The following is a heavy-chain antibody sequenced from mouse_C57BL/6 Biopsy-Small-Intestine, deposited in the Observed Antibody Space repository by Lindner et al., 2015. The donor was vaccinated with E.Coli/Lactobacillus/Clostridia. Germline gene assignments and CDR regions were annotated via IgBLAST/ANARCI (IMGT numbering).Heavy chain of an antibody. V-gene: IGHV1-39*01. CDR3: ARAGRGFAY. Sequence: LQESGAELVKPGASVKISCKTSGYSFTGYNMNWVKQSHGKSLEWIGNINPYSDNTSYNQKFKGKATLTVDKSSSTAYMQLNSLTSADSAVYYCARAGRGFAYWGQGTLVTVSA. CDR1: GYSFTGYN. CDR2: INPYSDNT. J-gene: IGHJ3*01.